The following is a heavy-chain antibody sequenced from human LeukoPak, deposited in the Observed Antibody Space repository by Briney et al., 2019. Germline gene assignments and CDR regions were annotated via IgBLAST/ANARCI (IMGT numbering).Heavy chain of an antibody. CDR2: ISGSGGST. D-gene: IGHD2-8*01. J-gene: IGHJ4*02. Sequence: GGSLRLSCAASGFTFSSYAMSWVRQAPGKGLEWVSAISGSGGSTNYADSVKGRFTISRDNSKNTLYLQMNSLRAEDTAVYYCAKNMVSGPNFGAELGYWGQGTLVTVSS. V-gene: IGHV3-23*01. CDR1: GFTFSSYA. CDR3: AKNMVSGPNFGAELGY.